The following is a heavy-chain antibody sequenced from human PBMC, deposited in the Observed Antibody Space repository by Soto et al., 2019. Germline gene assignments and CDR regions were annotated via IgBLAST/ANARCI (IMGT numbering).Heavy chain of an antibody. D-gene: IGHD3-22*01. CDR1: GYTITRYG. CDR2: SSTVHGNT. J-gene: IGHJ4*02. V-gene: IGHV1-18*04. Sequence: ASVTVSCKASGYTITRYGIRWVRQAPGKGLERMGWSSTVHGNTNNAQKFQGSVTITTHTYTSTAYMELRSLTSDDTAIYYCVRDNYDTTGQPLDYWGQGTLVTVSP. CDR3: VRDNYDTTGQPLDY.